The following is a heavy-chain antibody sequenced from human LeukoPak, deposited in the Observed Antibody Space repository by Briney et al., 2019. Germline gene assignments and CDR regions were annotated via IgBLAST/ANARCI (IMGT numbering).Heavy chain of an antibody. J-gene: IGHJ6*03. CDR1: GGSFSGYY. V-gene: IGHV4-34*01. CDR3: ARWGSGSPSDDYYYYYMDV. CDR2: INHSGST. D-gene: IGHD3-10*01. Sequence: PSETLSLTCAVYGGSFSGYYWSWIRQPPGKGLEWIGEINHSGSTNYNPSLKSRVTISVDTSKNQFSLKLSSVTAADTAVYYCARWGSGSPSDDYYYYYMDVWGKGTTVTVSS.